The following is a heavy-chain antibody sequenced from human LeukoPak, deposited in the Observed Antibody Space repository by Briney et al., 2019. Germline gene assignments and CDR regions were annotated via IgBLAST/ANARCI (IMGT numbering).Heavy chain of an antibody. CDR3: ARDETAAGSDGYPDY. CDR2: ISSSSSTI. V-gene: IGHV3-48*01. J-gene: IGHJ4*02. Sequence: GGSLRLSCAASGFTFSSYSMNWVRQAPGKGLEWVSYISSSSSTIYYADSVKGRFTISRDNAKNSLYLQMNSLRAEDTAVYYCARDETAAGSDGYPDYWGQGTLVTVSS. D-gene: IGHD6-13*01. CDR1: GFTFSSYS.